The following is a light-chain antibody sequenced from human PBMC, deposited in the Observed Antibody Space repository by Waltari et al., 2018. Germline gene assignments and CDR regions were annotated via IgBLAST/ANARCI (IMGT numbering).Light chain of an antibody. CDR1: NIGGKT. CDR2: DDS. Sequence: SYVLTQPASVSVAPGKTARITCEGNNIGGKTVHWYQLRPGQAPVLVVHDDSDRPSGIPERFSGSNSGNPATLTISGVEVGDEGDYYCQVWEGSSDHYVFGTGTAVSV. V-gene: IGLV3-21*03. CDR3: QVWEGSSDHYV. J-gene: IGLJ1*01.